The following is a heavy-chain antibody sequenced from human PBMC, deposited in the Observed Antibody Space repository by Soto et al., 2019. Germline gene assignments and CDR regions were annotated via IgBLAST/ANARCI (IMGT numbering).Heavy chain of an antibody. J-gene: IGHJ4*02. D-gene: IGHD2-8*01. CDR3: ARDVCTNGVCYSFDY. CDR1: GDSASRNSSA. CDR2: TYYRSKWYN. V-gene: IGHV6-1*01. Sequence: YQSFALSCAMYGDSASRNSSAWNCIRQSTSTELEWLGRTYYRSKWYNDYEVSVKSRIDINPDTSKNQCSLQLNSVTPEDTAVYYCARDVCTNGVCYSFDYWGQG.